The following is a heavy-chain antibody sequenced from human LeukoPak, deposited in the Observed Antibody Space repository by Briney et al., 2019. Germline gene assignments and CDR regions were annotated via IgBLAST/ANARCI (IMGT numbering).Heavy chain of an antibody. CDR3: ARGHINDYGDYFDTFEI. Sequence: GGSLRLSCAASGFTFSAYWMSWVRQAPGKGLEWVANIKQDGSETYYVGSLKFRFTISRDNTKNSLFLQMNNLRDEDTAMYYCARGHINDYGDYFDTFEIWGQGTMVTVSS. J-gene: IGHJ3*02. CDR1: GFTFSAYW. D-gene: IGHD4-17*01. CDR2: IKQDGSET. V-gene: IGHV3-7*01.